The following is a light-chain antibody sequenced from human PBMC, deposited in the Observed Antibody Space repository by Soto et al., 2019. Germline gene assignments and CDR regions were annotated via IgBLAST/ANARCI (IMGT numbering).Light chain of an antibody. V-gene: IGKV3D-15*01. Sequence: EIVMTQSPATLSVSPGERATLSCRASQSVSSNLAWYQQKPGQAPRLLIYGASTRATGIPARFSGSGSGTEFTLTISSLQSEDFAVYYCQQFKNWPLTFGQGTRLEIK. CDR1: QSVSSN. CDR2: GAS. J-gene: IGKJ5*01. CDR3: QQFKNWPLT.